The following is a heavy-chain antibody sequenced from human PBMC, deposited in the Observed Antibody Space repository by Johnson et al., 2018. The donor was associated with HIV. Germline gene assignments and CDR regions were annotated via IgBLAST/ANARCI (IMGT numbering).Heavy chain of an antibody. Sequence: QVQLVESGGGLVKPGGSLKLSCAASGFTLTNAWMSWVRQAPGKGLEWMAVISYDGSNKYYADSVKGRFTISRDNSKNTLYLQMNSLRAEDTAVYYCVREDSMILPPYHDAFDIWGQGTMVTVSS. CDR3: VREDSMILPPYHDAFDI. D-gene: IGHD2-15*01. J-gene: IGHJ3*02. CDR2: ISYDGSNK. V-gene: IGHV3-30*03. CDR1: GFTLTNAW.